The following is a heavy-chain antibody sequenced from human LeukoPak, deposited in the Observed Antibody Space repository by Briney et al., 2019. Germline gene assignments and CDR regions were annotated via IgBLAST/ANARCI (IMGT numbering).Heavy chain of an antibody. Sequence: GRSLRLSCAASGFTFDDYAMHWVRQAPGKGLEWVSGISWNSGSIGYADSVKGRFTISRDNAKNSLYLQMNSLRAEDTAVYYCARGVAPDYWGQGTLVTVSS. J-gene: IGHJ4*02. CDR3: ARGVAPDY. CDR2: ISWNSGSI. V-gene: IGHV3-9*01. CDR1: GFTFDDYA. D-gene: IGHD3-3*01.